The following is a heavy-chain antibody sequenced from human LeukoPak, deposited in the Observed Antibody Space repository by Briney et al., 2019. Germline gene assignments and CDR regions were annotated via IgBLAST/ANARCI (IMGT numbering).Heavy chain of an antibody. Sequence: VASVKVSCKASGGTFSGYAISWVRQAPGQGLEWMGGIIPIFGTANYAQKFQGRVTITADESTSTAYMELSSLRSEDTAVYYCARGPYCGGDCYSGFDYWGQGTLVTVSS. CDR1: GGTFSGYA. J-gene: IGHJ4*02. CDR2: IIPIFGTA. V-gene: IGHV1-69*01. CDR3: ARGPYCGGDCYSGFDY. D-gene: IGHD2-21*02.